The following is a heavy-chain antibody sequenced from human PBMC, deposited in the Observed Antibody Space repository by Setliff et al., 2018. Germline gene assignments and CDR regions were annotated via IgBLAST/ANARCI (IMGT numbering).Heavy chain of an antibody. Sequence: PSETLSLTCTVSGGSISSSNYYWGWIRQPPGKGLEWIGNIYYGGSAYYNPSLKSRATISVDTSKNQFSLKLSSVTAADTAMYYCARILGYCSGGSCYVPYWGQGTLGTVSS. CDR1: GGSISSSNYY. CDR3: ARILGYCSGGSCYVPY. J-gene: IGHJ4*02. D-gene: IGHD2-15*01. CDR2: IYYGGSA. V-gene: IGHV4-39*07.